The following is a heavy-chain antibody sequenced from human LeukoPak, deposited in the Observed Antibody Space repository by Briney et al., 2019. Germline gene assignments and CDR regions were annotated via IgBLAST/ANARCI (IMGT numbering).Heavy chain of an antibody. CDR1: GFTFSSYA. D-gene: IGHD2-2*02. J-gene: IGHJ6*02. CDR2: ISGSGGST. Sequence: PGGSLRLSCAASGFTFSSYAMSWVRQAPGKGLEWVSAISGSGGSTYYADSVKGRFTISRDNSKNTLYLQMNSLRAEDTAVYYCAKEFRYCSSTSCYIYYYGMDVWGQGTTVTVSS. CDR3: AKEFRYCSSTSCYIYYYGMDV. V-gene: IGHV3-23*01.